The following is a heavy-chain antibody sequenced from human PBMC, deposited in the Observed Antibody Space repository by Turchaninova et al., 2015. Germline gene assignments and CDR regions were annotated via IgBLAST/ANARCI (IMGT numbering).Heavy chain of an antibody. V-gene: IGHV4-4*02. CDR2: GYPTGTT. J-gene: IGHJ4*02. D-gene: IGHD3-16*01. Sequence: TLSLPCSVSGDSIRSINWWMWFHQPPDKGLAWSGEGYPTGTTTNNPSLGSRVTISLDKSKNQFSLMFTSVTAADTAVYYCARGLPNSPVPVMWGQGTLVTVSS. CDR1: GDSIRSINW. CDR3: ARGLPNSPVPVM.